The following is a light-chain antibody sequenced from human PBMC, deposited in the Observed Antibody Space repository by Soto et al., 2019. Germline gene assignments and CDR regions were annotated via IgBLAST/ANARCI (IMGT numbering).Light chain of an antibody. J-gene: IGKJ4*01. CDR2: DAS. CDR3: HQYTNWLALT. V-gene: IGKV3-15*01. CDR1: QTVGSN. Sequence: EIVMTQSPATLSVSPGERATLSYRASQTVGSNLAWYQQKPGQPPRLLIYDASTRATGIPVRFRGSGSGTQFTLTISSLQSEDSAVYYCHQYTNWLALTFGGGTKVEIK.